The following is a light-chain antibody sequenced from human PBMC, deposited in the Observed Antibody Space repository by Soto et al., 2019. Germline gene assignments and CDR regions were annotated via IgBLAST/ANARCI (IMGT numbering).Light chain of an antibody. J-gene: IGKJ3*01. Sequence: EIVLTQSPGTVSFSPGERATLSCRASQSVTSSYLAWYQQKPGQAPRLLIYGVSSRATGIPARFSGSGAGTDFTLTISRLEPEDFATYYCQQYNSYPFTFGPGTKVDIK. CDR1: QSVTSSY. CDR2: GVS. V-gene: IGKV3-20*01. CDR3: QQYNSYPFT.